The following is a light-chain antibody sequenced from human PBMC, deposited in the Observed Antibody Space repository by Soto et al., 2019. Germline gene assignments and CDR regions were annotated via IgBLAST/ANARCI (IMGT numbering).Light chain of an antibody. Sequence: EVVLTQSPGTLSLSPGERATLSCRASQSVSNNYFAWYQQKPGQAPRLLIFGSSDRATGIPDRFSGSGSGTDFTLTISRLEPEDFAMYYWQQYGSSPPYTFGQGTKLEIK. CDR2: GSS. V-gene: IGKV3-20*01. CDR3: QQYGSSPPYT. CDR1: QSVSNNY. J-gene: IGKJ2*01.